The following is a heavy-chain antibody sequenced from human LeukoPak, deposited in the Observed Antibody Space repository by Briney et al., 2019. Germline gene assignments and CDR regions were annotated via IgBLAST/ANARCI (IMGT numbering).Heavy chain of an antibody. J-gene: IGHJ4*02. Sequence: GRSLRLTCAASGFTFDDYAMHWVRQAPGKGLKGGSGISWNGGSIGYADSLKGGFTISRDNAKNSLYLQMNSLRAEDTALYYYAKDIRYCSSTSCYWAFDYWGQGTLVTVSS. V-gene: IGHV3-9*01. CDR1: GFTFDDYA. CDR3: AKDIRYCSSTSCYWAFDY. CDR2: ISWNGGSI. D-gene: IGHD2-2*01.